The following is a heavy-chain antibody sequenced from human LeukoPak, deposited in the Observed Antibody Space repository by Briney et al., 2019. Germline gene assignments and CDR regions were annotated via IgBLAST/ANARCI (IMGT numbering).Heavy chain of an antibody. V-gene: IGHV4-31*03. J-gene: IGHJ3*02. CDR3: ARDERYSYGYDAFDI. CDR1: GGSISSGGYY. Sequence: SQTLSLTCTVSGGSISSGGYYWSWIRQHPGTGLEWIGYIYYSGSTYYNPSLKSRVIISVDTSKNQFSLKLSSVTAVDTAVYYCARDERYSYGYDAFDIWGQGTMVTVSS. D-gene: IGHD5-18*01. CDR2: IYYSGST.